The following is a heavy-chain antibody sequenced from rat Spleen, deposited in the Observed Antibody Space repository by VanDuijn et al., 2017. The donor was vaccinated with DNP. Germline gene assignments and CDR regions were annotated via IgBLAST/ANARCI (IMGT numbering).Heavy chain of an antibody. CDR1: RFTFNSYW. CDR2: ISPSGANI. CDR3: STGSSNYEGFVY. V-gene: IGHV5-25*01. Sequence: EVQLVESGGDLVQPGRSLKLSCVASRFTFNSYWMAWIRQAPTKGLEWVATISPSGANIFYRDSVKGRFTISRDDAKSTLYLQMDSLRSEDTATYYCSTGSSNYEGFVYWGQGTLVTVSS. D-gene: IGHD1-10*01. J-gene: IGHJ3*01.